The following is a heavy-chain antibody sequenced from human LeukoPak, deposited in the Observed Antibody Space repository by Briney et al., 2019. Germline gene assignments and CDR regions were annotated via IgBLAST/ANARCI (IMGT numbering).Heavy chain of an antibody. D-gene: IGHD2-21*02. CDR1: GFTFSSNY. CDR2: MYSGGST. V-gene: IGHV3-53*01. Sequence: GGSLRLSCAASGFTFSSNYMSWVRQAPGKGLEGVSVMYSGGSTYYSDYVTGRFTISRDNSKNTLYLQMNSLRAEDTAVYYCARMLAYCGGDCFRPTYYFDYWGQGTLVTVSS. CDR3: ARMLAYCGGDCFRPTYYFDY. J-gene: IGHJ4*02.